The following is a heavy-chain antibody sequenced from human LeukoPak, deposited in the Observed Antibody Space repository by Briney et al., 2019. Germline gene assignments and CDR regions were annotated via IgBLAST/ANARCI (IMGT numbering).Heavy chain of an antibody. J-gene: IGHJ5*01. Sequence: PGGSLRLSCAASGFTFSSYAMSWVRQAPGKGLEWVSGISGSGGSAYYADSVKGRFTISRDNSKNTLFLQMNSLRAEDTAVYYCAKGGSWLNWFDSWGQGTLVTVSS. CDR2: ISGSGGSA. CDR1: GFTFSSYA. V-gene: IGHV3-23*01. D-gene: IGHD6-13*01. CDR3: AKGGSWLNWFDS.